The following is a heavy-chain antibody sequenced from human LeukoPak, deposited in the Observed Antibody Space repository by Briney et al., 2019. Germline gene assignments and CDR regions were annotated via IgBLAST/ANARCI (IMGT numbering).Heavy chain of an antibody. V-gene: IGHV3-30*04. CDR3: ASFYCSSTSCHNPHFDY. J-gene: IGHJ4*02. CDR1: GFTFSSYA. D-gene: IGHD2-2*02. Sequence: PGRSLRLSCAASGFTFSSYAMHWVRQAPGKGLEWVAVISYDGSNKYYADSVKGRFTISRDNSKNTLYLQMNSLRAEDTAVYYCASFYCSSTSCHNPHFDYWGQGTLVTVSS. CDR2: ISYDGSNK.